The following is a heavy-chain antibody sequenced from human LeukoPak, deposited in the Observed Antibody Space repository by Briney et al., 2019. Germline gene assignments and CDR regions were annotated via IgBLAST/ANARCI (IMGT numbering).Heavy chain of an antibody. J-gene: IGHJ4*02. CDR2: IYYSGST. CDR3: AREGGHYYDSSGYWHYFDY. D-gene: IGHD3-22*01. V-gene: IGHV4-59*01. Sequence: SETLSLTCTVSGGSLSSYYWSWIRQPPGKGLEWIGYIYYSGSTNYNPSLKSRVTISVDTSKNQFSLKLSSVTAADTAVYYCAREGGHYYDSSGYWHYFDYWGQGTLVTVSS. CDR1: GGSLSSYY.